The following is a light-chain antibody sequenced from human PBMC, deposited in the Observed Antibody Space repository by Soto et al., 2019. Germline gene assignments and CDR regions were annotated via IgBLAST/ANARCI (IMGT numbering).Light chain of an antibody. V-gene: IGKV1-5*03. J-gene: IGKJ1*01. CDR2: KAS. Sequence: DIQMTQSPSTLSASVGDRVTITCRASQSISSWLVWYQQKPGQAPKLLIYKASSLQSGVPSRFSGSGSGTESTLTINSLQPDDFATYYCQQYTSYSWTFGQGTKVEIK. CDR1: QSISSW. CDR3: QQYTSYSWT.